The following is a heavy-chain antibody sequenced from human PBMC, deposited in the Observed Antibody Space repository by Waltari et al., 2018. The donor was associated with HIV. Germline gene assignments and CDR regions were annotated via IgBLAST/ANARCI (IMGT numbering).Heavy chain of an antibody. J-gene: IGHJ6*02. CDR1: GGSISSGSYY. CDR3: ARGVYSGYPRGWDASYYYYYGMDV. V-gene: IGHV4-61*02. D-gene: IGHD5-12*01. CDR2: IYTSGST. Sequence: QVQLQESGPGLVKPSQTLSLTCTVSGGSISSGSYYWSWIRQPAGKGLEWIGRIYTSGSTNYNPSLKSRVTISVDTSKNQFSLKLSSVTAADTAVYYWARGVYSGYPRGWDASYYYYYGMDVWGQGTTVTVSS.